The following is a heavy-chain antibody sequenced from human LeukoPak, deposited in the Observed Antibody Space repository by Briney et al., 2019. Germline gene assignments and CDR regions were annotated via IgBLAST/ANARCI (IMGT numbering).Heavy chain of an antibody. CDR1: GYTLTELS. J-gene: IGHJ4*02. D-gene: IGHD2-15*01. CDR3: ATDPSYYCSGGSCYS. Sequence: GASVKVSCKVSGYTLTELSMHWVRQAPGKGLEWMGGFDPEDGEAIYAQKFQGRVTMTEDTSTDTAYMELSSLRSEDTAVYYCATDPSYYCSGGSCYSWGQGTLVTVSS. V-gene: IGHV1-24*01. CDR2: FDPEDGEA.